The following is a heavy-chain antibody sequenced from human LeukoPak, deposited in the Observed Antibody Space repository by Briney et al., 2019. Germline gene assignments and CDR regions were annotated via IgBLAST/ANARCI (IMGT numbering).Heavy chain of an antibody. Sequence: GGSLRLSCAASGFTFSSYSMNWVRQAPGKGLVWVSGISGSDGSTNYADSVKGRFTISRENSKNTLYLQMNSLRAEDTAVYYCAKDSAKKYDDYWGQGTLVTVSS. J-gene: IGHJ4*02. V-gene: IGHV3-23*01. D-gene: IGHD2/OR15-2a*01. CDR1: GFTFSSYS. CDR2: ISGSDGST. CDR3: AKDSAKKYDDY.